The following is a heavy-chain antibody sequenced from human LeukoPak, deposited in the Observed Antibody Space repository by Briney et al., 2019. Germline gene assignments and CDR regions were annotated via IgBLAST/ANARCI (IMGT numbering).Heavy chain of an antibody. CDR2: ISENGGTT. V-gene: IGHV3-23*01. CDR3: AKDYGPKQLVLFDS. D-gene: IGHD6-13*01. Sequence: QPGGSLRLSCAASGFTFSSYALSWVRQAPGKGLEWVSGISENGGTTFYADSVKGRFTITRDNSKNTLYVQMNSLRGEDTAVYYCAKDYGPKQLVLFDSWGQGTLVTVSS. CDR1: GFTFSSYA. J-gene: IGHJ4*02.